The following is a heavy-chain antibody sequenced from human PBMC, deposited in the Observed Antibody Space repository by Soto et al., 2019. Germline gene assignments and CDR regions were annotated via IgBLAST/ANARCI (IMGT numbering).Heavy chain of an antibody. J-gene: IGHJ6*02. Sequence: QVQLVQSGAEVKKPGSSVKVSCKASGGTFSSYTISWVRQAPGQGLEWMGRIIPILGIANYAQKFQGRVTITADKSTSTAYMELSSLRSEDTAVYYCARDPRGVVVPAAITLAGYYGMDVWGQGTTVTVSS. CDR1: GGTFSSYT. V-gene: IGHV1-69*08. CDR2: IIPILGIA. D-gene: IGHD2-2*02. CDR3: ARDPRGVVVPAAITLAGYYGMDV.